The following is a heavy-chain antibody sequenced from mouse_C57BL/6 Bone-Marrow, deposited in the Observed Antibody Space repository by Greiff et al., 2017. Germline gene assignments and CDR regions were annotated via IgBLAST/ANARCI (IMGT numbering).Heavy chain of an antibody. CDR2: ISYDGSN. V-gene: IGHV3-6*01. J-gene: IGHJ4*01. D-gene: IGHD1-1*01. Sequence: ESGPGLVKPSQSLSLTCSVTGYSITSGYYWNWIRQFPGNKLEWMGYISYDGSNNYNPSLKNRNSITRDTSKNQFFLKLNSVTTEDTATYYCARVPIYYYGSSYAGYAMDYWGQGTSVTVSS. CDR1: GYSITSGYY. CDR3: ARVPIYYYGSSYAGYAMDY.